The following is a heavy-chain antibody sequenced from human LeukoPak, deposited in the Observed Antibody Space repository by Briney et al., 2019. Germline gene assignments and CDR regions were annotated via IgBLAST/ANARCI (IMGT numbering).Heavy chain of an antibody. CDR3: ARDIGQQREFGMDV. J-gene: IGHJ6*02. CDR2: INPNSGGT. CDR1: GYTFTGYY. Sequence: ASVKVSFTASGYTFTGYYIHWVRQAPGQGLEWMGRINPNSGGTNYAQKFQGRVTMTRDMSISTAYMELSRLTSDDTAVYYCARDIGQQREFGMDVWGQGTTVTVSS. D-gene: IGHD6-13*01. V-gene: IGHV1-2*06.